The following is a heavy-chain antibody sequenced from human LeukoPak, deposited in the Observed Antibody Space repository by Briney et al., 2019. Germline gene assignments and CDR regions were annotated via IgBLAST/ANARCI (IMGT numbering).Heavy chain of an antibody. J-gene: IGHJ4*02. CDR1: GGTFSSYA. CDR2: IIPIFGTA. D-gene: IGHD1-26*01. CDR3: ATDMYGGSYYGALDY. V-gene: IGHV1-69*05. Sequence: GASVKVSCKASGGTFSSYAISWVRQAPGQGLEWMGGIIPIFGTANYAQKFQGRVTMTRDTSTSTVYMELSSLRSEDTAVYYCATDMYGGSYYGALDYWGQGTLVTVSS.